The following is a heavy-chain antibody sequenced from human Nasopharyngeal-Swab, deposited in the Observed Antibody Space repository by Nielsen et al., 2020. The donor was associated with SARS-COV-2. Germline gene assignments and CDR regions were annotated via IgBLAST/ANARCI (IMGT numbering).Heavy chain of an antibody. Sequence: GESLKISCAAPGFTFSSYEMNWVRQAPGKGLEWVSYISSSGSTIYYADSVKGRFTISRDNAKNSLYLQMNSLRAEDTAVYYCARDLPPYGDYYMDVWGKGTTVTVSS. CDR1: GFTFSSYE. D-gene: IGHD4-17*01. CDR2: ISSSGSTI. J-gene: IGHJ6*03. V-gene: IGHV3-48*03. CDR3: ARDLPPYGDYYMDV.